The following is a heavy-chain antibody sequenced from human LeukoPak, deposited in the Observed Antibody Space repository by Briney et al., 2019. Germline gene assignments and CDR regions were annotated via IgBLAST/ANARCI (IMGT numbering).Heavy chain of an antibody. CDR3: ARDRPSSPSNY. V-gene: IGHV3-48*01. Sequence: GGSLRLSCAASGFTFSTYSMNWVRQAPGKGLEWVSYISLSSSTVYYADSVKGRFTISRDNAKNSLYLQMNSLRAEDTAVYYCARDRPSSPSNYWGQGTLVTVSS. CDR2: ISLSSSTV. CDR1: GFTFSTYS. J-gene: IGHJ4*02.